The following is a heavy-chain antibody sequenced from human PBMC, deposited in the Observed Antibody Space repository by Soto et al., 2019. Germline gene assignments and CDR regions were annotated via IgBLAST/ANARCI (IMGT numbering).Heavy chain of an antibody. Sequence: QVQLVQSGAEVKKPGSSVKVSCKASGGTFSSYAISWVRQAPGQGLEWMGGIIPISDTTNYAQKFQGRVTITADESTSTAYMELRSLRSETRAVYSCARSQVSSTSLEIYYYYYYGMDVWGQGTTVTVSS. CDR3: ARSQVSSTSLEIYYYYYYGMDV. CDR1: GGTFSSYA. CDR2: IIPISDTT. D-gene: IGHD2-2*01. J-gene: IGHJ6*02. V-gene: IGHV1-69*01.